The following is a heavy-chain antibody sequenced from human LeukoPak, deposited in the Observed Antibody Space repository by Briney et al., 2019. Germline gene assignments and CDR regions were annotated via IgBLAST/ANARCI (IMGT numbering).Heavy chain of an antibody. CDR2: ISAYNGNT. CDR3: ARGVGIVATSPYYYMDV. D-gene: IGHD5-12*01. J-gene: IGHJ6*03. Sequence: ASVKVSCKASGYTFTSYGISWVRQAPGQGLEWMGWISAYNGNTNYAQKLQGRVTMTTDTSTSTAHMELRSLRSDDTAVYYCARGVGIVATSPYYYMDVWGKGTTVTISS. V-gene: IGHV1-18*01. CDR1: GYTFTSYG.